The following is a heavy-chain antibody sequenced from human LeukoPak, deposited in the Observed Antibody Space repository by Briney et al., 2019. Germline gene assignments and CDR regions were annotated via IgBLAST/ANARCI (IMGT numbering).Heavy chain of an antibody. CDR1: GGTFSSYA. CDR3: ATDSRYFGTNRFFDP. D-gene: IGHD2-8*01. J-gene: IGHJ5*02. Sequence: GASVKVSCKASGGTFSSYAISWVRQAPGQGLEWMGGIIPIFGTPNYAQNFQGRVTITADTSTNTAYMELSSLRSGDTAVYYCATDSRYFGTNRFFDPWGQGTLITVSS. V-gene: IGHV1-69*06. CDR2: IIPIFGTP.